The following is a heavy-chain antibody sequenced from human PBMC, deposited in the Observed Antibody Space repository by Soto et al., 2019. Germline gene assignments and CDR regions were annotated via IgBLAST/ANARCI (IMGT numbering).Heavy chain of an antibody. Sequence: QITLKESGPTLVKPTQTLTLTCTFSGFSLSTSGVGVGWISQPPGKALEWLALNYWDDDKRYSPSLKSRLTXXKXTXKTQLVLTXXXLXXXXXXXXXXXXXXXXFWGSYIHVLYAFDIXXXGXXXTVSX. CDR3: XXXXXXFWGSYIHVLYAFDI. CDR1: GFSLSTSGVG. J-gene: IGHJ3*02. CDR2: NYWDDDK. V-gene: IGHV2-5*02. D-gene: IGHD3-16*01.